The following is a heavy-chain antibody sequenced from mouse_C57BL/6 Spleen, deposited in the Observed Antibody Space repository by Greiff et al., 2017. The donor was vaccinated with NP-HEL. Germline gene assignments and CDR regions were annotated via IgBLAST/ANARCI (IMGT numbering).Heavy chain of an antibody. V-gene: IGHV5-6*01. CDR3: ARGTAQAKYFDY. J-gene: IGHJ2*01. CDR2: ISSGGSYT. Sequence: EVHLVESGGDLVKPGGSLKLSCAASGFTFSSYGMSWVRQTPDKRLEWVATISSGGSYTYYPDSVKGRFTISRDNAKNTLYLQMSSLKSEDTAMYYCARGTAQAKYFDYWGQGTTLTVSS. D-gene: IGHD3-2*02. CDR1: GFTFSSYG.